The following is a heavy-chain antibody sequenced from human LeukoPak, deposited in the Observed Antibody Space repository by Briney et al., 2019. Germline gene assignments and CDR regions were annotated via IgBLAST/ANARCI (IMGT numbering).Heavy chain of an antibody. Sequence: SETLSLTCTVSGGSINSDSYYWGWIRQPPGKGLEWIGTVYYSGTTYYNPSLESRLTMSVDTSKNQFFLKFNYVTAADTAVYYCARDRLKGSSWYHFDYWGQGTLVTVSS. D-gene: IGHD6-13*01. CDR3: ARDRLKGSSWYHFDY. CDR1: GGSINSDSYY. V-gene: IGHV4-39*02. CDR2: VYYSGTT. J-gene: IGHJ4*02.